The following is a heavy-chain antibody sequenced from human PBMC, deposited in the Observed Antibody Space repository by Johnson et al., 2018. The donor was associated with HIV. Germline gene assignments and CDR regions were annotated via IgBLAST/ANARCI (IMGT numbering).Heavy chain of an antibody. CDR1: GFTFNDYG. Sequence: VQVVESGGGVVRPGGSLRLSCAASGFTFNDYGMTWVRQAPGKGLEWVSGINWNGGSTDYADSVKGRFTISRDNAKNSLYLQMNSLRAEDTAFYYCARVLIVVVVGAEIDAFDIWGQGTMVTVSS. D-gene: IGHD2-15*01. J-gene: IGHJ3*02. CDR3: ARVLIVVVVGAEIDAFDI. V-gene: IGHV3-20*04. CDR2: INWNGGST.